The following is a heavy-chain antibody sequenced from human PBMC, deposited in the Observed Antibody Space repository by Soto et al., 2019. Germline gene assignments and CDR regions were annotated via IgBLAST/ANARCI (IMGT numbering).Heavy chain of an antibody. V-gene: IGHV1-18*01. CDR3: ARPKYYYDSSGPDNGDAFDI. Sequence: GASVKVSCKASGYAFNSYGISWVRQAPGQGLEWMGWISAYNGNTNYAQKLQGRVTMTTDTSTSTAYMELSSLRSEDTAVYYCARPKYYYDSSGPDNGDAFDIWGQGTMVTVSS. J-gene: IGHJ3*02. D-gene: IGHD3-22*01. CDR2: ISAYNGNT. CDR1: GYAFNSYG.